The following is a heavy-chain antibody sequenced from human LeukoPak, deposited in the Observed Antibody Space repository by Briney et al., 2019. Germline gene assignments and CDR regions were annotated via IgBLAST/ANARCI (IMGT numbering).Heavy chain of an antibody. D-gene: IGHD1-26*01. J-gene: IGHJ4*02. V-gene: IGHV3-74*01. CDR2: INSDGSST. CDR3: AKITDGELRRFDY. Sequence: PGGSLRLSCAASGFTFSSYWMHWVRQAPGKGLVWVSRINSDGSSTSYADSVKGRFTISRDNSKNTLYLQMNSLRVEDTAVYYCAKITDGELRRFDYWGQGTRVTASS. CDR1: GFTFSSYW.